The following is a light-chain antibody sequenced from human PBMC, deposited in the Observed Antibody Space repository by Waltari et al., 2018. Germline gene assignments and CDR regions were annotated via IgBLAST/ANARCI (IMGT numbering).Light chain of an antibody. CDR1: QSVSRA. CDR2: GAS. J-gene: IGKJ1*01. V-gene: IGKV3-20*01. CDR3: QHYLRLPVT. Sequence: EIVLTQSPGTLSLSLGERATVSCRASQSVSRALAWYQQKPGQAPRLLIYGASTRATGIPDRFSGSGSGNDFSLTISRLEPDDFAVYYCQHYLRLPVTFGQGTTVEI.